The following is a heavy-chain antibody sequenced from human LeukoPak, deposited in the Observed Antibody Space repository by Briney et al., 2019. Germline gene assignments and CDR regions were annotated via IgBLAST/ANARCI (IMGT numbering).Heavy chain of an antibody. J-gene: IGHJ4*02. D-gene: IGHD3-22*01. CDR2: FSWDGGST. CDR1: GFTFDDYA. CDR3: AKDRAKDYYDSSGYYDY. Sequence: GGSLRLSCAVSGFTFDDYAMHWVRQAPGKGLEWVSLFSWDGGSTYYADSVKGRFTISRDNSKNSLYLQMNSLRAEDTALYYCAKDRAKDYYDSSGYYDYWGQGTLVTVSS. V-gene: IGHV3-43D*03.